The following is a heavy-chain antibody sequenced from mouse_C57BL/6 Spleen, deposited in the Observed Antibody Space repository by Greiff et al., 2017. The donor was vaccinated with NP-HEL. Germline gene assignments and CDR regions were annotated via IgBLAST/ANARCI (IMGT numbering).Heavy chain of an antibody. CDR3: ARSGLGQDYAMDY. CDR2: IYPRSGNT. D-gene: IGHD4-1*01. V-gene: IGHV1-81*01. CDR1: GYTFTSYG. J-gene: IGHJ4*01. Sequence: QVHVKQSGAELARPGASVKLSCKASGYTFTSYGISWVKQRTGQGLEWIGEIYPRSGNTYYNEKFKGKATLTADKSSSTAYMELRSLTSEDSAVYFCARSGLGQDYAMDYWGQGTSVTVSS.